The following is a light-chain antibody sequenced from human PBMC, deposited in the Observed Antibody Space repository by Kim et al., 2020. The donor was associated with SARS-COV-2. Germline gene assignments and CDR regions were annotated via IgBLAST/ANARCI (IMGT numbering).Light chain of an antibody. J-gene: IGKJ2*01. CDR1: DDIVNY. CDR3: QQSDTVPNT. V-gene: IGKV1-33*01. CDR2: DAS. Sequence: SASVVDRVTITCQASDDIVNYVNWYQQKPGKAPKRLISDASTLQAGVPSRFSGSVSKTHFTLTISSLQPDDIATYYCQQSDTVPNTFGQWTKLEI.